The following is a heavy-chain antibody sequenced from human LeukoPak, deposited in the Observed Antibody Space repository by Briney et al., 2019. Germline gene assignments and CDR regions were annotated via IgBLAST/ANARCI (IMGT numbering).Heavy chain of an antibody. J-gene: IGHJ5*02. D-gene: IGHD2-2*02. CDR1: GYTFTGYY. Sequence: ASVKVSCKASGYTFTGYYMHWVRQAPGQGLEWMGWISPNSGGTNYAQKFQGRVTMTRDTSISTAYMELSRLRSDDTAVYYCARDPGIVVVPAAINWFDPWGQGTLVTVSS. CDR3: ARDPGIVVVPAAINWFDP. CDR2: ISPNSGGT. V-gene: IGHV1-2*02.